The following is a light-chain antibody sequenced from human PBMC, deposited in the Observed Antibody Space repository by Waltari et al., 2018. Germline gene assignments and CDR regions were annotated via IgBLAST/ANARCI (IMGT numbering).Light chain of an antibody. V-gene: IGKV3-20*01. CDR2: GAS. CDR1: QSVSSNY. Sequence: EIVLTQSPGTLSLSPGERAILSCRASQSVSSNYLAWYQQKPGQAPRLLIYGASSRATGIPDRVSGSGSGTDFTLSISRLEPEDFAVYYCQQYGGSSMYTFGQGTKLEIK. CDR3: QQYGGSSMYT. J-gene: IGKJ2*01.